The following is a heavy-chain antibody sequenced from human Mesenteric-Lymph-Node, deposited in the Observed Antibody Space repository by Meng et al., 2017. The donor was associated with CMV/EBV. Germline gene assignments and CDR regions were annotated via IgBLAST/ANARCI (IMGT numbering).Heavy chain of an antibody. CDR1: GFNFRSYA. Sequence: CAGSGFNFRSYAMGWVRRWPGEGLGWVEVVSSNGKTTFYADSLQGRFTISRDNSKNTLYLQIHGLRAEDTAFYYCAKGAVMVHTLFDFWGQGTLVTVSS. D-gene: IGHD5-18*01. V-gene: IGHV3-23*01. CDR3: AKGAVMVHTLFDF. J-gene: IGHJ4*02. CDR2: VSSNGKTT.